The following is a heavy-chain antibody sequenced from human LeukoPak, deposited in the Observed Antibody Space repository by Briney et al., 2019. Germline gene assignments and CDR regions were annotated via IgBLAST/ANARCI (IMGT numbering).Heavy chain of an antibody. CDR2: IKQDGSEK. CDR1: GFTFSSYW. V-gene: IGHV3-7*01. CDR3: ARGGYYDILTRVFDY. J-gene: IGHJ4*02. D-gene: IGHD3-9*01. Sequence: GALRLSCAASGFTFSSYWVSWVRPAPGKGLEWVANIKQDGSEKYYVDSVKGRFTISRDNAKNSLYLQMNSLRAEDTAVYYCARGGYYDILTRVFDYWGQGTLVTVSS.